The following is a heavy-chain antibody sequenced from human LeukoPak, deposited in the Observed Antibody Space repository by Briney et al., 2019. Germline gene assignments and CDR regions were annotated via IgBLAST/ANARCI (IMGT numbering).Heavy chain of an antibody. D-gene: IGHD6-19*01. CDR3: ARGSGWYTVDY. Sequence: ASVKVSCKASGYTFTSYYMHWVRQAPGQGLEWMGIINPRGGSANYAQKFQGRVTITRDTSASTAYMELSSLRSEDTAVYYCARGSGWYTVDYWGQGTLVTVSS. J-gene: IGHJ4*02. CDR2: INPRGGSA. CDR1: GYTFTSYY. V-gene: IGHV1-46*01.